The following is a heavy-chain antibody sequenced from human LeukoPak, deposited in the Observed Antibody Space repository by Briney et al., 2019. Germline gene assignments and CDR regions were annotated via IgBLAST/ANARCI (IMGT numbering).Heavy chain of an antibody. CDR1: GFTFSSYG. J-gene: IGHJ4*02. CDR2: ISHDGSNK. Sequence: GRSLRLSCAASGFTFSSYGMHWVRQAPGKGLEWVAVISHDGSNKYYADSVKGRFTISRDNSKNTLYLQMNSLRAEDTAVYYCAKDLGDYFDYWGQGTLVTVSS. V-gene: IGHV3-30*18. CDR3: AKDLGDYFDY. D-gene: IGHD3-16*01.